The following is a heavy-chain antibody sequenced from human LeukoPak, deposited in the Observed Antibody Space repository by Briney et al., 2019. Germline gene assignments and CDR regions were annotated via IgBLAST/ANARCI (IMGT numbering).Heavy chain of an antibody. J-gene: IGHJ5*02. V-gene: IGHV3-7*03. CDR1: GFPFSSYW. Sequence: GGSLRLSCVTSGFPFSSYWMTWVRQAPGKGLEWVANIKQDGSKKSYVDSVKGRFTVSRDNAKNSLYLQMNSLRAEDTAVYYCARDRPGRYCSSTSCYADPRDYWFDPWGQGTLVTVSS. D-gene: IGHD2-2*01. CDR3: ARDRPGRYCSSTSCYADPRDYWFDP. CDR2: IKQDGSKK.